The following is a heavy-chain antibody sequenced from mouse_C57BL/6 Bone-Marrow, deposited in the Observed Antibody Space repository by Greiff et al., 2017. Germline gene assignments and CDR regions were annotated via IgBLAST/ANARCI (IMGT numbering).Heavy chain of an antibody. V-gene: IGHV1-7*01. CDR2: INPSSGYT. Sequence: VQLQESGAELAKPGASVKLSCKASGYTFTSYWMHWVKPRPGQGLEWIGYINPSSGYTKYNQKFKDKATLTADKSSSTAYMQLSSLTYEDSAVYYCARKYYGNGAWFAYWGQGTLVTVSA. CDR3: ARKYYGNGAWFAY. D-gene: IGHD2-1*01. CDR1: GYTFTSYW. J-gene: IGHJ3*01.